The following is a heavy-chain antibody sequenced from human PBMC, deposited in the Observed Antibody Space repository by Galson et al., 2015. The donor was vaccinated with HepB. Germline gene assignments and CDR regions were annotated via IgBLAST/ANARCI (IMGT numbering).Heavy chain of an antibody. D-gene: IGHD6-19*01. CDR3: ARGSSSGWYSSLDY. V-gene: IGHV3-21*01. CDR2: ISSSSSYI. CDR1: GFTFSSYS. J-gene: IGHJ4*02. Sequence: SLRLSCAASGFTFSSYSMNWVRQAPGKGLEWVSSISSSSSYIYYADSVKGRFTISRDNAKNSLYLQMNSLRAEDTAVYYCARGSSSGWYSSLDYWGQGTLVTVSS.